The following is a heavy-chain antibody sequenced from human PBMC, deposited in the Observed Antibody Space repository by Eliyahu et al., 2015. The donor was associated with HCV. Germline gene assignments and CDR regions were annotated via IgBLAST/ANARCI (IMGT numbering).Heavy chain of an antibody. CDR3: TTGASITMTLMGFDY. Sequence: EVQLVESGGGLVKPGGSLRLSCAAXGFTFSXAWMXWVRQAPGKGLEWVGRIKSKTDGGTTDYAAPVKGRFTISRDDSKNTLYLQMNSLKTEDTAVYYCTTGASITMTLMGFDYWGQGTLVTVSS. CDR2: IKSKTDGGTT. CDR1: GFTFSXAW. D-gene: IGHD3-22*01. V-gene: IGHV3-15*01. J-gene: IGHJ4*02.